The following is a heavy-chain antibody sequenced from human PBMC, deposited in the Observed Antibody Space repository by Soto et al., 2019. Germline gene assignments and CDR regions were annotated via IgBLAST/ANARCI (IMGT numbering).Heavy chain of an antibody. CDR3: ARGLRYNSDWYFDL. CDR2: IIPILGIA. J-gene: IGHJ2*01. Sequence: SVKVSCKASGGTFSSYTISWVRQAPGQGLEWMGRIIPILGIANYAQKFQGRVTITADKSTSTAYMELSSLRSEDTAVYYCARGLRYNSDWYFDLWGRGTLVTVSS. CDR1: GGTFSSYT. D-gene: IGHD5-12*01. V-gene: IGHV1-69*02.